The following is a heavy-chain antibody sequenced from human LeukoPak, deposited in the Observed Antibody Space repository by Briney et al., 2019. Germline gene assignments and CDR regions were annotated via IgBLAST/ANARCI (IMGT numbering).Heavy chain of an antibody. D-gene: IGHD3-3*01. J-gene: IGHJ4*02. CDR2: IKQDGSET. CDR1: GFTFSSYW. CDR3: ARDFWGAYRADYFDC. Sequence: GGSLRLSCAASGFTFSSYWMSWVRRAPGKGLEWVANIKQDGSETYYVDSVRGRFTISRDNAKNSLYLQMNSLRAEDTAVYYCARDFWGAYRADYFDCWGQGTLVTVSS. V-gene: IGHV3-7*01.